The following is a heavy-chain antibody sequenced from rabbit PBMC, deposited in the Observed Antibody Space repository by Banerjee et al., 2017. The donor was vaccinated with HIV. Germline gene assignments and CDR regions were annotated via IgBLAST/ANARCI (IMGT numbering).Heavy chain of an antibody. CDR1: GFSFSYNYY. CDR2: IYTGSGST. Sequence: QSLEESGGDLVQPGASLTLTCTASGFSFSYNYYMCWVRQAPGKGLEWIGCIYTGSGSTYYASWVNGRFTISKTSSTTVTLQMTSLTAADTATYFCARDSAGREDFNLWGPGTLVTVS. D-gene: IGHD5-1*01. CDR3: ARDSAGREDFNL. J-gene: IGHJ4*01. V-gene: IGHV1S40*01.